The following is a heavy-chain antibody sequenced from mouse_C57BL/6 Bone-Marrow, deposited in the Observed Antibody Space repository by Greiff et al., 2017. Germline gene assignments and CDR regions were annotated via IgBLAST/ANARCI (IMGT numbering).Heavy chain of an antibody. D-gene: IGHD2-3*01. CDR3: ARWLLRFAY. V-gene: IGHV1-59*01. Sequence: QVQLQQPGAELVRPGTSVKLSCKASGYTCTSYWMHWVKQRPGQGLEWIGVIDPSDSYTNYNQKFKGKATLTVDTSSSTAYMQLSSLTSEDSAVYYCARWLLRFAYWGQGTLVTVSA. J-gene: IGHJ3*01. CDR1: GYTCTSYW. CDR2: IDPSDSYT.